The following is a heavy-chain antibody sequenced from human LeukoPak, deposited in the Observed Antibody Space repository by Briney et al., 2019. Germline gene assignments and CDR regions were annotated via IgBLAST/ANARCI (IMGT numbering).Heavy chain of an antibody. Sequence: GGSLRLSCAASGLTFSDHQMDWIRQAPGKGLEWVGRIRNKARSYTPEYAASVKGRFTISRDDSKDSLYLQMNSLKTEDTAVYYCASSYSNSWPKDRIFDYWGQGTLVTVSS. V-gene: IGHV3-72*01. CDR3: ASSYSNSWPKDRIFDY. J-gene: IGHJ4*02. CDR1: GLTFSDHQ. D-gene: IGHD3-10*01. CDR2: IRNKARSYTP.